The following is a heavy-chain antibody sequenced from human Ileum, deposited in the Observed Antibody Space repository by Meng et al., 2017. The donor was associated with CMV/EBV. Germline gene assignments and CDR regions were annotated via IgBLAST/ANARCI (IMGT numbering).Heavy chain of an antibody. J-gene: IGHJ4*02. CDR3: ARGYSGSYRVDY. CDR1: GFTLSSYW. CDR2: INSDGSTT. V-gene: IGHV3-74*01. D-gene: IGHD5-12*01. Sequence: VQLVESGGGLVQPGGSLRLSCAESGFTLSSYWMHWVRQAPGKGLVWVSRINSDGSTTSYADSVKGRFTISRDNAKNTLYLQMNSLRAEDTAVYYCARGYSGSYRVDYWGQGTLVTVSS.